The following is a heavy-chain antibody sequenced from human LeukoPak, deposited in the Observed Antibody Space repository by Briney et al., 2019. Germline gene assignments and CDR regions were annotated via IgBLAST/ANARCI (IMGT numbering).Heavy chain of an antibody. J-gene: IGHJ4*02. CDR2: ISGSGGST. CDR1: GFTFSSYA. D-gene: IGHD3-22*01. Sequence: GGSLRLSCAASGFTFSSYAMSWVRQAPEKGLEWVSAISGSGGSTYYADSVKGRFTISRDNSKNTLYLQMNSLRAEDTAVYYCAKDQDVGTMIVVVITFDYWGQGTLVTVSS. V-gene: IGHV3-23*01. CDR3: AKDQDVGTMIVVVITFDY.